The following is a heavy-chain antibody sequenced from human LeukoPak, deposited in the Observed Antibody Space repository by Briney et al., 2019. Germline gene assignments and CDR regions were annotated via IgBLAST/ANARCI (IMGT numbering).Heavy chain of an antibody. CDR1: GFTVSSNY. CDR2: IYSGGST. D-gene: IGHD1-26*01. Sequence: GGSLRLSCAASGFTVSSNYMSWVRQAPGEGLEWVSVIYSGGSTYYADSVKGRFTISRDNSKNTLYLQMNSLRAEDTAVYYCARDRDIVGATNGYFDYWGQGTLVTVSS. V-gene: IGHV3-66*01. CDR3: ARDRDIVGATNGYFDY. J-gene: IGHJ4*02.